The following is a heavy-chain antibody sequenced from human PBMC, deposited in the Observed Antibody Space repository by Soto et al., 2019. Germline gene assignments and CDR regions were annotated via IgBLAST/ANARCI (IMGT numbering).Heavy chain of an antibody. J-gene: IGHJ4*02. CDR2: INPFDGSR. CDR3: SKVDPGETSPFAH. Sequence: ASVKVSCKAPGYIFTSYYIHWVRQAPGQGLEWMGWINPFDGSRMFAQSFQGRVTMTRDTSTSTVYMEVSSLRSEDTAVYYCSKVDPGETSPFAHWGQGTLVTVSS. D-gene: IGHD3-10*01. CDR1: GYIFTSYY. V-gene: IGHV1-46*03.